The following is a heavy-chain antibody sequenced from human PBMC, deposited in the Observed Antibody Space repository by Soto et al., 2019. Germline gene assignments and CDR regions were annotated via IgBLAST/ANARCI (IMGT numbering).Heavy chain of an antibody. V-gene: IGHV4-31*03. CDR3: ARGQTDYGDSHFYY. J-gene: IGHJ4*02. Sequence: QVQLQESGPGLVKPSQTLSLTCTVSGGSISSGGYYWGWIGQHPGKGLEWIGYIYYSGSTYYNPSLKSRVTISVDKSKNQFSLKLSSVTAADTAVYYCARGQTDYGDSHFYYWGQGTLVTVSS. CDR2: IYYSGST. D-gene: IGHD4-17*01. CDR1: GGSISSGGYY.